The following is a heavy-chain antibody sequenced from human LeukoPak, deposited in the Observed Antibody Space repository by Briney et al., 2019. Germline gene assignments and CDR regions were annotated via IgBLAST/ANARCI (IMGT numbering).Heavy chain of an antibody. CDR1: GFTFNSYA. V-gene: IGHV3-23*01. J-gene: IGHJ6*02. D-gene: IGHD1-7*01. CDR2: ISGSGGST. CDR3: AKTGTTYYYYGMDV. Sequence: GGSLRLSCAASGFTFNSYAMSWVRQAPGKGLEWVSAISGSGGSTYYADSVKGRFTISRDNSKNTLYLQMNSLRAEDTAVYYCAKTGTTYYYYGMDVWGQGTTVTVSS.